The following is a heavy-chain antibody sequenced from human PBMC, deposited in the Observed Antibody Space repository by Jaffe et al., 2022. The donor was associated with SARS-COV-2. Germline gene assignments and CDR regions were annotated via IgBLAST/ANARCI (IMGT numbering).Heavy chain of an antibody. CDR3: APYSSGWYGDY. Sequence: QVQVVESGGGVVQPGRSLRLSCAASGFSFSGYAMHWVRQAPGKGLEWVAVISYDGSNKYYADSVKGRFIISRDNSKNTLYLQMNGLRAEDTALYYCAPYSSGWYGDYWGQGTLVTVSS. CDR2: ISYDGSNK. J-gene: IGHJ4*02. CDR1: GFSFSGYA. D-gene: IGHD6-19*01. V-gene: IGHV3-30-3*01.